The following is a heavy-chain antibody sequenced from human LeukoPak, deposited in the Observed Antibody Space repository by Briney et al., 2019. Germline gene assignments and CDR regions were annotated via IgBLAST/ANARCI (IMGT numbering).Heavy chain of an antibody. CDR1: GFTVSSNY. V-gene: IGHV3-66*02. CDR3: ASEGGYDFWSGYYRGAFVY. J-gene: IGHJ4*02. CDR2: VYSGGST. Sequence: GGSLRLSCAASGFTVSSNYMSWVRQAPGKGLEWVSVVYSGGSTYYADSVKGRFTISRDNSKNTLYLQMNSLRAEDTAVYYCASEGGYDFWSGYYRGAFVYWGQGTLVTVSS. D-gene: IGHD3-3*01.